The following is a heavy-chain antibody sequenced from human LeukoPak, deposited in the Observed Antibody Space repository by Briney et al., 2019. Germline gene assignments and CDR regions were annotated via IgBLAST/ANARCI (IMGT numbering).Heavy chain of an antibody. Sequence: SETLSLTCTVSGGSISSGGYYWSWIRQHPGKGLEWIGYIYYSGSTYYNPSLKSRVTISVDTSKNQFSLKLSSVTAADTAVYYCARGVRSYSEREHNWFDPWGQGTLVTVSS. V-gene: IGHV4-31*03. CDR3: ARGVRSYSEREHNWFDP. CDR1: GGSISSGGYY. J-gene: IGHJ5*02. D-gene: IGHD1-1*01. CDR2: IYYSGST.